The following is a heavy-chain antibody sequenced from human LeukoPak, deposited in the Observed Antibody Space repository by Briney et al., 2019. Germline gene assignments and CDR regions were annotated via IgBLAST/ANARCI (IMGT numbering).Heavy chain of an antibody. V-gene: IGHV1-69*05. CDR3: ASSWGLLHYYMDV. J-gene: IGHJ6*03. D-gene: IGHD3-22*01. CDR1: GGTFLNYA. CDR2: IIPIFGAA. Sequence: SVKVSCKASGGTFLNYAFSWVRQAPGQGLEWMGGIIPIFGAANYAQKFQDRVTTTTDESTTTVYMELSSLRSDDTAVYYCASSWGLLHYYMDVWGKGTTVTVSS.